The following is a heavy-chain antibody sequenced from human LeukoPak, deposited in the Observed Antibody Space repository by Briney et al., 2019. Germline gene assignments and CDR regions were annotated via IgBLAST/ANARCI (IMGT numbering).Heavy chain of an antibody. CDR2: ISSSSSYI. CDR1: GFTSSSYS. D-gene: IGHD3-9*01. J-gene: IGHJ3*02. Sequence: GGSLRLSCAASGFTSSSYSMNWVRQAPGKGLAWVSSISSSSSYIYYADTVKGRFTISRDYAKNSLYLQMNSLRAEDTAVYYCARDQAQLDYDILTGYPGDAFDIWGQGTMVTVSS. V-gene: IGHV3-21*01. CDR3: ARDQAQLDYDILTGYPGDAFDI.